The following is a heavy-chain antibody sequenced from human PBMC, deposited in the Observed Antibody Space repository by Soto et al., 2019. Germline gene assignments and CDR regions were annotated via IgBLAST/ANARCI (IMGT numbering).Heavy chain of an antibody. CDR3: ARSKYSISSFDY. D-gene: IGHD6-6*01. Sequence: SCPTLVNPTQTLTLTCTFSGFSLSTDDVGXGWIRQPPGKALDWLAAIYWDDDKRYSPSLKSRLTITKDTSKNQVLLTMTNMDPVDTATYFCARSKYSISSFDYWGQGALVTVSS. V-gene: IGHV2-5*02. CDR2: IYWDDDK. J-gene: IGHJ4*02. CDR1: GFSLSTDDVG.